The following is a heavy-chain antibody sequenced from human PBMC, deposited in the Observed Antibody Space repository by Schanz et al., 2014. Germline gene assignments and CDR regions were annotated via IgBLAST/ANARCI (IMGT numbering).Heavy chain of an antibody. D-gene: IGHD5-12*01. CDR2: ISVYTGNT. CDR3: ASPSGYSDYGTYFDF. J-gene: IGHJ4*02. V-gene: IGHV1-18*01. Sequence: QVQLVQSGAEVKKPGASVKVSCKASGYTFTSYGISWVRQAPGQGLECVGWISVYTGNTKYGQKVQGRVTMTADTSTNTAYMELRSLRSDDTAVYYCASPSGYSDYGTYFDFWGQGTLVTVSS. CDR1: GYTFTSYG.